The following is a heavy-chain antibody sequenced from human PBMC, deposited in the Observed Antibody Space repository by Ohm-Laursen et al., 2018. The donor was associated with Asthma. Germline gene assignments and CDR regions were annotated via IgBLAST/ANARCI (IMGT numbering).Heavy chain of an antibody. CDR1: GDSVSSGSYF. D-gene: IGHD2/OR15-2a*01. Sequence: SETLSLTCTVSGDSVSSGSYFWSWIRQPPGKGLEWIGYINYSGSTNYNPSLKSRVTVSVDTSNNQFSLKVNSVTAADTAVYYCARELFSGTHRFDPWGQGTLVTVSS. CDR2: INYSGST. CDR3: ARELFSGTHRFDP. V-gene: IGHV4-61*01. J-gene: IGHJ5*02.